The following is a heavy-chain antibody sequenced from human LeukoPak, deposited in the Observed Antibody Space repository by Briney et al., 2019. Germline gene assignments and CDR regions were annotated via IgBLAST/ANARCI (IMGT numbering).Heavy chain of an antibody. D-gene: IGHD6-19*01. CDR1: GYTFTAYY. V-gene: IGHV1-2*02. Sequence: ASVKASCKASGYTFTAYYMHWVRQAPGQGLEWMGWINPNSGATNYAQKFQGRVTMTRDTSISTAYMELSRLRSDDTAVYYCTSDGGWYFNYWGQGTLVTVSS. CDR3: TSDGGWYFNY. J-gene: IGHJ4*02. CDR2: INPNSGAT.